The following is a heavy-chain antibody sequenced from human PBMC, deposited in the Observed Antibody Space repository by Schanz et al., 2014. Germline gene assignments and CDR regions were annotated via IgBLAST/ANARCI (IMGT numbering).Heavy chain of an antibody. V-gene: IGHV1-18*04. D-gene: IGHD1-26*01. CDR1: GNTFTSYV. Sequence: QVQLVQSGAEVKKPGASVKVSCKASGNTFTSYVISWVRQAPGQGLEWMGWISADNGNTNYAQRLQGRVTMTTDTSTSTVYMELRSLTSDDSAVYYCARDRDQWDGNYLDYWGQGTLVTVSS. J-gene: IGHJ4*02. CDR3: ARDRDQWDGNYLDY. CDR2: ISADNGNT.